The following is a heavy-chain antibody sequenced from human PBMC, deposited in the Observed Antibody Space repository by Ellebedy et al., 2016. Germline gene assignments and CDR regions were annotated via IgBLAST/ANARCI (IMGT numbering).Heavy chain of an antibody. CDR3: ARGMRVMSYYYGMDV. V-gene: IGHV3-66*01. CDR2: IYGGDST. CDR1: GFIVSDNN. Sequence: GGSLRLSCAASGFIVSDNNMNWVRQAPGKGLEWVSVIYGGDSTFYADSVKGRFTISRDNSMNTLYLQMNSLRAEDTAVYYCARGMRVMSYYYGMDVWGQGTKVTVSS. D-gene: IGHD3-16*01. J-gene: IGHJ6*02.